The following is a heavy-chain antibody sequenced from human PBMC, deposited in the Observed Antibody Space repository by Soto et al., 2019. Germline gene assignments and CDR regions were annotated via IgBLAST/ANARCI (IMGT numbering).Heavy chain of an antibody. CDR1: GYTFTSYG. V-gene: IGHV1-18*04. CDR3: VRDQKYFRVNGNWFDS. CDR2: VSGNNGVS. D-gene: IGHD2-2*01. J-gene: IGHJ5*01. Sequence: ASVKVSCKASGYTFTSYGISWVRQAPGQGLEWMGWVSGNNGVSNPAPKVQGRITMTLDTSMGVSYMALRSLRSDDTAIYYCVRDQKYFRVNGNWFDSWGQGTLVTVSS.